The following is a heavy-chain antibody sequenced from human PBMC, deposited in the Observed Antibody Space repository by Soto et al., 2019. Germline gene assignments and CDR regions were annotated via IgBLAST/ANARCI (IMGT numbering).Heavy chain of an antibody. J-gene: IGHJ4*02. Sequence: EVQLVESGGGLVQPGGSLRLSCAASGFTFNSYYMSWVRQAPGEGLEWVANIKPDGSEKYYVDSVEGRFTISRDNARNSLYLQMNSLRAADTAVASCVGDWRDGYDQSFNHRGQGTPVTVSS. CDR3: VGDWRDGYDQSFNH. D-gene: IGHD5-12*01. V-gene: IGHV3-7*03. CDR2: IKPDGSEK. CDR1: GFTFNSYY.